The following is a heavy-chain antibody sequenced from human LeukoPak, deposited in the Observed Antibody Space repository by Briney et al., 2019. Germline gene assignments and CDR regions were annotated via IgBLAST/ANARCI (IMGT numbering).Heavy chain of an antibody. CDR2: IKQDGSEK. D-gene: IGHD3-10*01. J-gene: IGHJ4*02. Sequence: GGSLRLSCAASGFTFSSYWMSWVRQAPGKGLEWVANIKQDGSEKYYVDSVKGRFTISRDNAKNSLYLQMNSLRAEDTAVYYCAKGWFGELLEPTFDYWGQGTLVTVSS. CDR3: AKGWFGELLEPTFDY. V-gene: IGHV3-7*01. CDR1: GFTFSSYW.